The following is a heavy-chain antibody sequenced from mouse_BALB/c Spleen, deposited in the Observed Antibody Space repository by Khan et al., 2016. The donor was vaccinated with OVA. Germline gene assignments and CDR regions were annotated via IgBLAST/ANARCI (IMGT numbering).Heavy chain of an antibody. Sequence: EVQLQESGGDLVKPEGSLKLSCAASGFTFSTYGMSWVRQTPDKRLEWVATISSGGSYTYYPDSVQGRFTISRDNAKNTLYLQMSSLKSEDTAMFYCARLAYYYDSGGFAYWGQGTLVTVSA. V-gene: IGHV5-6*01. CDR2: ISSGGSYT. CDR3: ARLAYYYDSGGFAY. CDR1: GFTFSTYG. D-gene: IGHD1-1*01. J-gene: IGHJ3*01.